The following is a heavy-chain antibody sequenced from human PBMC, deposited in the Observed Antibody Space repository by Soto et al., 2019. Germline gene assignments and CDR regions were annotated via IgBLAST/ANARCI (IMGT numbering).Heavy chain of an antibody. V-gene: IGHV4-59*01. Sequence: PSETLSLTCTVSGGSISSYYWSWIRQPPGKGLEWIGYIYYSGSTNYNPSLKSRVTISVDTSKNQFSLNLSSVTAADTAVYYCARDLDLGHLDYWGQGTLVTVSS. CDR3: ARDLDLGHLDY. CDR2: IYYSGST. CDR1: GGSISSYY. J-gene: IGHJ4*02. D-gene: IGHD3-9*01.